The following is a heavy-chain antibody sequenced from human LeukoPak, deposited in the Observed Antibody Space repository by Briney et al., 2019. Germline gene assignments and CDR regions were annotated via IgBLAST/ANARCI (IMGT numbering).Heavy chain of an antibody. CDR2: INANSGGT. CDR1: GYTFTDYY. V-gene: IGHV1-2*02. Sequence: GASVKVSCEASGYTFTDYYMHWVRQAPGQGLEWMGWINANSGGTNYAQKFQGRVTMTRDTSISTAYMELSRLRSDDTAVYYCARDTGYGSGSYYNSASDYWGQGTLVTVSS. J-gene: IGHJ4*02. D-gene: IGHD3-10*01. CDR3: ARDTGYGSGSYYNSASDY.